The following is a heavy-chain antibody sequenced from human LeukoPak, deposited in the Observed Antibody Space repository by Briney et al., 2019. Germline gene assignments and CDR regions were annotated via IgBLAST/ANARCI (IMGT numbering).Heavy chain of an antibody. D-gene: IGHD3-9*01. V-gene: IGHV3-21*01. J-gene: IGHJ4*02. CDR1: GFTFNTFN. CDR2: ITSGGDYI. CDR3: ARGHYDVLAASYKWTSDY. Sequence: GGSLRLSCAASGFTFNTFNMNWVRQAPGKGLEWVSSITSGGDYIYYADSVKGRFTTSRDNAKNSLSLQLNSLRVEDTAVYYCARGHYDVLAASYKWTSDYWGQGTLVTVSS.